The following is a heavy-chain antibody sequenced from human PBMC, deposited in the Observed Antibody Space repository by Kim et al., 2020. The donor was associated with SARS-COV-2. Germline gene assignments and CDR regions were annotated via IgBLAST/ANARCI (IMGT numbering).Heavy chain of an antibody. Sequence: SVKARLTVSRDNPQKTLYLQVNSLRPEDTAVYYCARGGTFSTSSEKAFDIWGQGTMVTVSS. V-gene: IGHV3-30*01. D-gene: IGHD6-6*01. J-gene: IGHJ3*02. CDR3: ARGGTFSTSSEKAFDI.